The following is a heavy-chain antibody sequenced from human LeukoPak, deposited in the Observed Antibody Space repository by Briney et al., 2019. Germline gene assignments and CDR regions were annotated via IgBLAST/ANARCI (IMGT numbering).Heavy chain of an antibody. D-gene: IGHD4-17*01. J-gene: IGHJ4*02. CDR1: GYTFISYD. CDR2: MSPNSGNT. Sequence: ASVKVSCKASGYTFISYDINWVRRATGQGLEWMGWMSPNSGNTGYAQKFQGRITMTKSTSISTAYMELCDLESEDTAVYYCARTPPDYGIDYWGQGTLVTVSS. CDR3: ARTPPDYGIDY. V-gene: IGHV1-8*01.